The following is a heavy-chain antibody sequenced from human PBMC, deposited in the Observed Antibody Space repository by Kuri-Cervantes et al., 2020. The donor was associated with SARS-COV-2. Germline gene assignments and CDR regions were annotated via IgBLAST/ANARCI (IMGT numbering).Heavy chain of an antibody. D-gene: IGHD6-19*01. V-gene: IGHV4-34*01. CDR1: GGSISSYY. J-gene: IGHJ6*02. CDR3: AGGVGAAVAGTLITIYYYYGMDV. CDR2: INHSGST. Sequence: GSLRLSCTVSGGSISSYYWSWIRQPPGKGLEWIGEINHSGSTNYNPSLKSRVTISVDTSKNQFSLKLSSVTAADTAVYYCAGGVGAAVAGTLITIYYYYGMDVWGQGTTVTVSS.